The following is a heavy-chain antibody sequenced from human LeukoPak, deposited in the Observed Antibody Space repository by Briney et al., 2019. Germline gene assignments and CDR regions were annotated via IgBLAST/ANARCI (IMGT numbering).Heavy chain of an antibody. V-gene: IGHV3-48*03. CDR2: ISSPGTSI. J-gene: IGHJ4*02. CDR3: ARGGFRYGYWFPY. Sequence: GGSLRLSCAASGFSFSSYEMNWVRQAPGKGLEWVSYISSPGTSIFYADSVTGRFTISRDNAKNLLYLQMNSLRAEDTAVYYCARGGFRYGYWFPYWGQGTLVSVSS. CDR1: GFSFSSYE. D-gene: IGHD3-9*01.